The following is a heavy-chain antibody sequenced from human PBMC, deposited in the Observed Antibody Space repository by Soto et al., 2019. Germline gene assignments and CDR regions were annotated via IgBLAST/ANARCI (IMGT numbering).Heavy chain of an antibody. CDR3: ARTTSHYSMDV. V-gene: IGHV4-30-2*01. CDR2: IYHSGST. D-gene: IGHD1-1*01. Sequence: QLQLQESGSGLVKPSQTLSLTCAVSGGSISSGGYSWSWIRQPPGKGLEWIGYIYHSGSTSYNPSLKRRVTISVDRSKNQFSLKLTSMTAADTAVYFCARTTSHYSMDVWGQGTTVTVSS. J-gene: IGHJ6*02. CDR1: GGSISSGGYS.